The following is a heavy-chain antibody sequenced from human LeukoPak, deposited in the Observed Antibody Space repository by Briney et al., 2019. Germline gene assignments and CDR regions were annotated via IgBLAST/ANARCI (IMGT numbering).Heavy chain of an antibody. CDR2: IYYSGST. D-gene: IGHD6-19*01. CDR1: GGSISSGGYY. V-gene: IGHV4-31*03. Sequence: SETLSLTCTVSGGSISSGGYYWSWIRQHPGRGLEWIGYIYYSGSTYHNPSLKSRVTISVDTSKNQFSLKLNSVTAADTAVYYCAKTVAGYWYFDLWGRGTLVTVSS. J-gene: IGHJ2*01. CDR3: AKTVAGYWYFDL.